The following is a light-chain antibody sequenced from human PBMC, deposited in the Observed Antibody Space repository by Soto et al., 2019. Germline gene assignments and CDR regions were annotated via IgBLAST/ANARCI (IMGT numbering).Light chain of an antibody. CDR2: DAS. J-gene: IGKJ1*01. CDR3: QQYDRSPWT. CDR1: QSVSSY. V-gene: IGKV3-20*01. Sequence: EIVLTQSPATLSLSPGERATLSCRASQSVSSYLAWYQQKPGQAPRLLIYDASNRATGIPDRFTGAGSGTDFTLTISRLEPEDFAVYYCQQYDRSPWTFGQGTKVDI.